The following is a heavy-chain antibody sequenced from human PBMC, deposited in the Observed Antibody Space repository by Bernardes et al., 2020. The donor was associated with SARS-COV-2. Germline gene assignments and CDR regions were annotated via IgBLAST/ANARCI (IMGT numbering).Heavy chain of an antibody. V-gene: IGHV3-23*01. CDR3: AKVGHIDIAVAVGWYFDL. CDR2: ISGSGGST. D-gene: IGHD6-19*01. J-gene: IGHJ2*01. CDR1: GFTFSSYA. Sequence: GGSLRLSCAASGFTFSSYAMSWVRQAPGKGLEWVSAISGSGGSTYYADSVKGRFTISRDNSKNTLYLQMNSLRAEDTAVYYCAKVGHIDIAVAVGWYFDLWGRGTLVTVSS.